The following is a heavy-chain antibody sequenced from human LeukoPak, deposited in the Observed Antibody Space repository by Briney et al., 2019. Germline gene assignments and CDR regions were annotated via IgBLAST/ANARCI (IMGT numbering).Heavy chain of an antibody. CDR1: GFTFSSYA. D-gene: IGHD2-8*01. V-gene: IGHV3-23*01. Sequence: PGGSLRLSCAASGFTFSSYAMSWVRQAPGKGLEWVSAISGSGGSTYYADSVKGRFTISRDNSENTLYLQMNSLRAEDTAVYYCAKVALMGLYAYYMDVWGKGTTVTVSS. CDR3: AKVALMGLYAYYMDV. CDR2: ISGSGGST. J-gene: IGHJ6*03.